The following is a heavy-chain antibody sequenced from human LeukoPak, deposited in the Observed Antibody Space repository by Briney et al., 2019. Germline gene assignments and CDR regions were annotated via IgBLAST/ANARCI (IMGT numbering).Heavy chain of an antibody. CDR3: AARPLMPPRFDY. CDR2: ISGGGGST. J-gene: IGHJ4*02. V-gene: IGHV3-23*01. Sequence: GGSLRLSCAASGFTFSSYPMSWVRQAPGKGLQWVSAISGGGGSTYYADSVKGRFTISRDNPKSTLYLQINSLRADDTAIYYCAARPLMPPRFDYWGQGILVTVSS. D-gene: IGHD2-2*01. CDR1: GFTFSSYP.